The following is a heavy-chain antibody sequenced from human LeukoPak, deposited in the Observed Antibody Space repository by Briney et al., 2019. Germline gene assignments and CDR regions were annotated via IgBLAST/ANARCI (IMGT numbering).Heavy chain of an antibody. V-gene: IGHV4-30-4*01. CDR1: GGSISSGDYY. Sequence: PSQTLSLTCTVSGGSISSGDYYWSWIRQPPGQGLEWIGYIYYRGSTYYNPSLKSRVIISVDTSKNQFSLKLSSMTAADTAVYYCARERTYCFDYWGQGTQVTVSS. CDR2: IYYRGST. CDR3: ARERTYCFDY. J-gene: IGHJ4*02.